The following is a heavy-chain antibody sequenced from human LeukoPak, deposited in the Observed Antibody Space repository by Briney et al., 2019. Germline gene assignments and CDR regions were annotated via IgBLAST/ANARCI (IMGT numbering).Heavy chain of an antibody. CDR1: GYTFTSYD. CDR3: ARCLSEDYGSGSYSYGMDV. J-gene: IGHJ6*02. CDR2: MNPNSGNT. V-gene: IGHV1-8*01. Sequence: ASVKVSCKASGYTFTSYDINWVRQATGQGLEWMGWMNPNSGNTGYAQKFQGRVTMTRNTSISTAYMELSSLRSEDTAVYYCARCLSEDYGSGSYSYGMDVWGQGTTVTVSS. D-gene: IGHD3-10*01.